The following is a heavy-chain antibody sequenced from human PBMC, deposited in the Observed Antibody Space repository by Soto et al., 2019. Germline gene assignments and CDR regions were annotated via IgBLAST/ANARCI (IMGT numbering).Heavy chain of an antibody. J-gene: IGHJ5*02. V-gene: IGHV2-5*02. D-gene: IGHD6-13*01. CDR3: AHRRVAAADIDWFDP. Sequence: SGATVLNPTQTLTLTCTYSGFSLSTTGVGVGWIRQPPGNALEWLAPIYWDDDKRYSPSLTSRLTITKDTSKNQVVLTMPTMDPVDTATYYCAHRRVAAADIDWFDPWGQGTLVTVSS. CDR2: IYWDDDK. CDR1: GFSLSTTGVG.